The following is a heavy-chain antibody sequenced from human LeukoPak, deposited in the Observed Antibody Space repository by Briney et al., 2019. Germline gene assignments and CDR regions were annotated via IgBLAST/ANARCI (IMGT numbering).Heavy chain of an antibody. CDR1: GFTFSDYA. V-gene: IGHV3-64*01. CDR3: ARGFQLTDYFYYMDV. J-gene: IGHJ6*03. Sequence: LGGSLRLSCAASGFTFSDYAIHWVRQAPGKGLEYVSAISSNAGSTYYTNSVKGRFTISRDNSKNTLYLQMGSLTAEDMAVYYCARGFQLTDYFYYMDVWGKGTTVTVSS. D-gene: IGHD3-9*01. CDR2: ISSNAGST.